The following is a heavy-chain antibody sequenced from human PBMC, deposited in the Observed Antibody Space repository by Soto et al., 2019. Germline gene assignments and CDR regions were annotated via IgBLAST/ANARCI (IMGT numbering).Heavy chain of an antibody. J-gene: IGHJ4*02. V-gene: IGHV1-18*04. D-gene: IGHD5-18*01. CDR1: GYTFSSYG. Sequence: QVQLVQSGGEVKKPGASVKVSCKTSGYTFSSYGITWVRQAPGQGLEWMGWISTYNGNTRYEQKVQGRVTMTTDTSTTTAYMESRSLRSDDTAVYYCARTGETAMTTFDYWGQGTLVTVSS. CDR3: ARTGETAMTTFDY. CDR2: ISTYNGNT.